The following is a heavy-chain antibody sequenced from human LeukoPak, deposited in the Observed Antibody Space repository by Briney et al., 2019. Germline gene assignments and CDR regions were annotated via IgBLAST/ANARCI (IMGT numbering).Heavy chain of an antibody. CDR1: GFAFSSYA. V-gene: IGHV3-23*01. CDR3: VLSSGYYYDTRGFAP. J-gene: IGHJ5*02. Sequence: PGGSLRLSCAASGFAFSSYAMSWVRQAPGKGLELVSAISGSGGSTYYADSVKGRFTISRDNSKNTLYLQMNSLRAEDTAVYYCVLSSGYYYDTRGFAPWGQGTLVTVSS. D-gene: IGHD3-22*01. CDR2: ISGSGGST.